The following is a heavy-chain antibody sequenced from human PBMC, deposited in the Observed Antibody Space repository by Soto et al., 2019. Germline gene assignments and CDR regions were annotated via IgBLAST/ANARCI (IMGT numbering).Heavy chain of an antibody. CDR2: INHSGST. V-gene: IGHV4-34*01. D-gene: IGHD3-9*01. Sequence: PSETLSLTCAVYGGSFSSYYWSWIRQPPGKGLEWIGEINHSGSTNYNPSLKSRVTISVDTSKNQFSLKLSSVTAADTAVYYCARGHDILTGYSSPPFDYWGQGTLVTVSS. J-gene: IGHJ4*02. CDR3: ARGHDILTGYSSPPFDY. CDR1: GGSFSSYY.